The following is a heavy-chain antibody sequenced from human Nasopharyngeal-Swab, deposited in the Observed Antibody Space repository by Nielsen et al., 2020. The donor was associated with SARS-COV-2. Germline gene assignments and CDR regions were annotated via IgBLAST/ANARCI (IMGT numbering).Heavy chain of an antibody. CDR3: ARDRGDLRKYHFDP. D-gene: IGHD2/OR15-2a*01. CDR1: GGPVSRGSHY. V-gene: IGHV4-61*01. J-gene: IGHJ5*02. CDR2: FFYTGNT. Sequence: SDTLSLTCTVSGGPVSRGSHYWPWIRQPPGKELEWIGYFFYTGNTNYNPSLQSRVTMSIDTSKNQFSLKLSSVTAADTAVYYCARDRGDLRKYHFDPWGQGTQIAVSS.